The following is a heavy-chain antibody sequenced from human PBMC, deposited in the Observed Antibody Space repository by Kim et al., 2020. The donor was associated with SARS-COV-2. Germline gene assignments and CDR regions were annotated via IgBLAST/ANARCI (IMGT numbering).Heavy chain of an antibody. V-gene: IGHV1-18*01. CDR2: ISAYNGNT. CDR1: GYTFTSYG. CDR3: ARAVPPGGYSYGPPSGP. D-gene: IGHD5-18*01. J-gene: IGHJ5*02. Sequence: ASVKVSCKASGYTFTSYGISWVRQAPGQGLEWMGWISAYNGNTNYAQKLQGRVTMTTDTSTSTAYMELRSLRSDDTAVYYCARAVPPGGYSYGPPSGPWGQGTLVTVSS.